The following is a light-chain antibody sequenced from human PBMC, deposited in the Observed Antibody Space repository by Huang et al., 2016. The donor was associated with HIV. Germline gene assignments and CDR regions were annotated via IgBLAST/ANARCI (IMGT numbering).Light chain of an antibody. V-gene: IGKV3-15*01. J-gene: IGKJ1*01. CDR3: LPYNNWPPWT. CDR1: QSVSSN. Sequence: EIVMTQSPATLSVSPGKRATLSCRASQSVSSNLGWYQHKPGQAPRLLIYGASTRATDIPARCSGSGSGTEFTLTITSLQSEDFAVYYCLPYNNWPPWTFGQGTKVEIK. CDR2: GAS.